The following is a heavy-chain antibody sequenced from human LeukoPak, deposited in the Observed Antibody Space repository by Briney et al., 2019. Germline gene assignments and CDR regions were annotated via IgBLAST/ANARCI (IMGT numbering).Heavy chain of an antibody. CDR2: ISYDGSNK. CDR3: ARDYSYGFLN. Sequence: GGSLRLSCAASGFTFSSYAMHWVRQAPGKGLEWVAVISYDGSNKYYADSVKGRFTISRDNAKNSLYLQMNSLRAEDTAVYYCARDYSYGFLNWGQGTLVTVSS. V-gene: IGHV3-30-3*01. J-gene: IGHJ4*02. D-gene: IGHD5-18*01. CDR1: GFTFSSYA.